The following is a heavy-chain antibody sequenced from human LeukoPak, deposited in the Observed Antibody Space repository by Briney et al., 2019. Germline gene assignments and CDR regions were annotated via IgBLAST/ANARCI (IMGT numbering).Heavy chain of an antibody. CDR1: GGSISSRNYY. D-gene: IGHD2-2*01. Sequence: SETLSLTCSVSGGSISSRNYYWGWIRQPPGKKLEWIGSIYYSGGTYYNPSLKSRVTISVDTSKNQFSLKLSSVTAADTAVYYCARGYQNWFDPWGQGTLVTVPS. V-gene: IGHV4-39*07. CDR3: ARGYQNWFDP. CDR2: IYYSGGT. J-gene: IGHJ5*02.